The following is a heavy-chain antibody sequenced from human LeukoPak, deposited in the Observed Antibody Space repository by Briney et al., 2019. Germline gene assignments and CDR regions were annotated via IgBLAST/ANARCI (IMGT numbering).Heavy chain of an antibody. Sequence: SETLSLTCAAYGETLIGHYWHWIRQPPGKRLEWIGEIHHSGGTNSNPSLKNRLTMSIDMSKNQFSLKLKSVTAADTAVYYCARATASGSGRAYDHWAQGNLVPVSS. CDR1: GETLIGHY. D-gene: IGHD3-10*01. CDR2: IHHSGGT. CDR3: ARATASGSGRAYDH. V-gene: IGHV4-34*01. J-gene: IGHJ4*02.